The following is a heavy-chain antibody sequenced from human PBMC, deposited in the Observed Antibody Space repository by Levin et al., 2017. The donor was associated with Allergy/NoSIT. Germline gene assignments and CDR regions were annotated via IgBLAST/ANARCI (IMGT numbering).Heavy chain of an antibody. CDR2: ISHSGSTI. D-gene: IGHD5-18*01. Sequence: GESLKISCAASGFSFSSYEMNWVRQAPGKGLEWLSYISHSGSTIYYADSVKGRFTISRDNAKSSLYLQMSSLRAEDTAVYYCARDSVETATLGDYWGQGTLVTVSS. J-gene: IGHJ4*02. CDR1: GFSFSSYE. CDR3: ARDSVETATLGDY. V-gene: IGHV3-48*03.